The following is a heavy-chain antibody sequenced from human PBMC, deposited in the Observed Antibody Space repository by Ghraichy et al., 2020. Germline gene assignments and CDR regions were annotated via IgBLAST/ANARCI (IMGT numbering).Heavy chain of an antibody. CDR1: GFTFSSYW. Sequence: GESLNISCEASGFTFSSYWMYWVRQAPGKGLVWVSRLNNDGSSTSYADSVKGRFTISRDNAKNTLYLQMNSLRAEDTAVYYCAAWSGYDYYYYYMDVWGKGTTVTVSS. CDR3: AAWSGYDYYYYYMDV. V-gene: IGHV3-74*01. D-gene: IGHD3-3*01. J-gene: IGHJ6*03. CDR2: LNNDGSST.